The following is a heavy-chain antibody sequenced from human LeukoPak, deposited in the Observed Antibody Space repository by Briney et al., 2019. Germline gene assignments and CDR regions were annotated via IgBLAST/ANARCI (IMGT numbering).Heavy chain of an antibody. CDR2: IYHSGST. V-gene: IGHV4-4*02. CDR3: ASGNRGWTVFDY. CDR1: GGSISSSNW. J-gene: IGHJ4*02. D-gene: IGHD7-27*01. Sequence: SETLSLTCAVSGGSISSSNWWSWVRQPPGKGLEWIGEIYHSGSTNYNPSLKSRVTISVDKSNNQFSLKLRSVTDADTAVYYCASGNRGWTVFDYWGQGTLVTVSS.